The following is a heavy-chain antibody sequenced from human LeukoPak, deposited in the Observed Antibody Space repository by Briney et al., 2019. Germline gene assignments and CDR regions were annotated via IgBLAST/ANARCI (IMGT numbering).Heavy chain of an antibody. CDR1: GGSISSGGYY. V-gene: IGHV4-30-2*01. D-gene: IGHD1-26*01. J-gene: IGHJ3*02. CDR3: ARDLGYSGSYGAFDI. Sequence: SETLSLTCTVSGGSISSGGYYWSWIRQPPGKGLEWIGYIYHSGSTYYNPSLKSRVTISVDRSKNQFSLKLSSVTAADTAVYYCARDLGYSGSYGAFDIWGQGTMVTVSS. CDR2: IYHSGST.